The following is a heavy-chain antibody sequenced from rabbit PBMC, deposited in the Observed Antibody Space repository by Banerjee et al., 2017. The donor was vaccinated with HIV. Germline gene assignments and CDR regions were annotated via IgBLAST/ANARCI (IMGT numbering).Heavy chain of an antibody. J-gene: IGHJ4*01. Sequence: QEQLVESGGGLVQPGGSLTLSCKASGFSFSSYHYMCWVRQAPGKGLEWIAYIYTSSGSTWYASWAKGRFTISRDNAQNTVDLQMNSLTAADTATYFCARNDDSSGWTFNLWGQGTLVTVS. CDR1: GFSFSSYHY. D-gene: IGHD4-1*01. CDR2: IYTSSGST. V-gene: IGHV1S43*01. CDR3: ARNDDSSGWTFNL.